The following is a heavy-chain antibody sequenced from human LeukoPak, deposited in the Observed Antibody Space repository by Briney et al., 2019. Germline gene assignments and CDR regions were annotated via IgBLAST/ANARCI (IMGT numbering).Heavy chain of an antibody. V-gene: IGHV3-21*01. CDR1: GFPFGSYA. D-gene: IGHD1-26*01. CDR3: ARDPYSGSYGNYYYYFMDV. Sequence: GGSLRLSCAASGFPFGSYAMTWVRQAPGKGLEWVSSITSGSSYIYYADSVKGRFTISRDNAKNSLYLQMNSLRAEDTAVYYCARDPYSGSYGNYYYYFMDVWGKGTTVTISS. J-gene: IGHJ6*03. CDR2: ITSGSSYI.